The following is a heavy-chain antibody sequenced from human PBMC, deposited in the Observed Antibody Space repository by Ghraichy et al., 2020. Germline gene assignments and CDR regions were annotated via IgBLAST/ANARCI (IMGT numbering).Heavy chain of an antibody. CDR2: TSRSSSYI. CDR1: GFTFSSYS. V-gene: IGHV3-21*01. J-gene: IGHJ3*02. CDR3: ARGGGDGRDAFDI. Sequence: GGSLRLSCAASGFTFSSYSMNWVRQAPGKGLEWVSSTSRSSSYIYYADSVKGRFTISRDNAKNSLYLQMNSLRAEDTAVYYCARGGGDGRDAFDIWGQGTMVTVSS. D-gene: IGHD3-16*01.